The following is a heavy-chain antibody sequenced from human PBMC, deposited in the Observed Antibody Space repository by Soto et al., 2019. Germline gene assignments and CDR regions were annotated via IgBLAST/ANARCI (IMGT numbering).Heavy chain of an antibody. Sequence: TGRSMRLSCAASGFTFSRDWMHWVLQAPGKGLVWVARVNSDVSTMNYADSVKGRFTISRDNANNTLYLQMNSLRVDDTAKYYCVRWPEYWGQGTLVTFSS. CDR2: VNSDVSTM. J-gene: IGHJ4*01. CDR3: VRWPEY. D-gene: IGHD2-15*01. CDR1: GFTFSRDW. V-gene: IGHV3-74*01.